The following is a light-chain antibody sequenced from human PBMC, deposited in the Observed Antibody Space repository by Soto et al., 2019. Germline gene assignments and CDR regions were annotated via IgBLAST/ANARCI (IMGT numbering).Light chain of an antibody. CDR2: SHN. CDR1: SSNIGSNT. CDR3: AAWDDSLNAYV. V-gene: IGLV1-44*01. Sequence: QSVLTRPPSASGTPGQRVTISCSGSSSNIGSNTVNWYQQLPGTAPKLLIYSHNQRPSGVPDRFSGSKSGTSASLAISGLQSEDEADYYCAAWDDSLNAYVFGTGTKLTVL. J-gene: IGLJ1*01.